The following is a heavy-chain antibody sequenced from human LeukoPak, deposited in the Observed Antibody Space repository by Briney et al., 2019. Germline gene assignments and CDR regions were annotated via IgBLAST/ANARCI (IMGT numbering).Heavy chain of an antibody. V-gene: IGHV4-59*08. CDR3: ARQKIEVFNWFDL. CDR1: GGSISSYF. D-gene: IGHD3-22*01. Sequence: SETLSLTCTVSGGSISSYFWHWILQPPGKGLEWMGYIYDSGTTAYNPSLKRRVTISVDTSKNQFSLKLSSVTAADTAVYYCARQKIEVFNWFDLWGQGTLVTVSS. J-gene: IGHJ5*02. CDR2: IYDSGTT.